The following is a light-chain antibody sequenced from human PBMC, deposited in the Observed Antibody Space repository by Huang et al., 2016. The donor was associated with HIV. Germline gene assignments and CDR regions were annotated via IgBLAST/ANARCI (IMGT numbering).Light chain of an antibody. Sequence: EIVLTQSPGTLSLSPGERATLSCRASQSVNSGYLAWYQQKPGQAPRLLIYGESSRATGIPGRFSGSGYGTDFTLTISRLQPEDFAVYFCQQYGSSPGTFGQGTKVEMK. V-gene: IGKV3-20*01. J-gene: IGKJ1*01. CDR3: QQYGSSPGT. CDR2: GES. CDR1: QSVNSGY.